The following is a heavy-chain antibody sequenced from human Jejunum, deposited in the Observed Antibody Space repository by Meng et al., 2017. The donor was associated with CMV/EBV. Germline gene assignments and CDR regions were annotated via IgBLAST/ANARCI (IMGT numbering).Heavy chain of an antibody. CDR2: ISKSDATK. J-gene: IGHJ6*02. Sequence: NSHGMNWVRQAPGKGLEWVSYISKSDATKHYAPSVKGRFTISRDNAKNSLYLELSDLRVEDTAVYFCARDSTGSSYVGYYYYGMDVWGQGTKVTVSS. V-gene: IGHV3-48*03. CDR3: ARDSTGSSYVGYYYYGMDV. CDR1: NSHG. D-gene: IGHD4-23*01.